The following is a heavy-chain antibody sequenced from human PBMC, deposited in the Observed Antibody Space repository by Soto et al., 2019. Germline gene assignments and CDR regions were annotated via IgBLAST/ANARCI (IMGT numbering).Heavy chain of an antibody. CDR2: IRGSGGIT. CDR1: GFTFNTYA. CDR3: AKAKGEYPYWYFDL. Sequence: GGSLRLSCAASGFTFNTYALSWVRQAPGKGLEWVAAIRGSGGITNYEDSVEGRFSISRDNSKNTLYLQMNSLRAEDTAVYYCAKAKGEYPYWYFDLWGRGTLVTVSS. D-gene: IGHD2-21*01. V-gene: IGHV3-23*01. J-gene: IGHJ2*01.